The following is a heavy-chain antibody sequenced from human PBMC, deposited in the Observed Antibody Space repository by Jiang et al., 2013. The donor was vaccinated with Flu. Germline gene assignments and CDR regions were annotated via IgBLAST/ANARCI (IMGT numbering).Heavy chain of an antibody. CDR2: IIPIFGTA. CDR1: GGTFSSYA. V-gene: IGHV1-69*01. J-gene: IGHJ4*02. Sequence: SGAEVKKPGSSVKVSCKASGGTFSSYAISWVRQAPGQGLEWMGGIIPIFGTANYAQKFQGRVTITADESTSTAYMELSSLRSEDTAVYYCARSITLGTMVTGVDYWGQGTLVTVSS. CDR3: ARSITLGTMVTGVDY. D-gene: IGHD3-10*01.